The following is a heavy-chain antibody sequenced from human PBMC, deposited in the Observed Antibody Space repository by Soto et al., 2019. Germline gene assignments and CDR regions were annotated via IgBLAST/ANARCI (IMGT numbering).Heavy chain of an antibody. J-gene: IGHJ4*02. CDR2: VYWNDDK. D-gene: IGHD3-22*01. CDR3: AHISYGGSGTHFDY. V-gene: IGHV2-5*01. CDR1: RFSLSSSRLG. Sequence: QITLKESGPTLVKPTQTLTLTCTFSRFSLSSSRLGVGWIRQPPGKALEWLALVYWNDDKRYSPSLKSRLTITKDASKDQVVLTLTNMDPVGTATYYCAHISYGGSGTHFDYWGQGALVTVSS.